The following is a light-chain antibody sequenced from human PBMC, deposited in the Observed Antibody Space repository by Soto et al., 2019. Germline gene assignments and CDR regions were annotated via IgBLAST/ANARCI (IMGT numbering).Light chain of an antibody. CDR1: SSDVGGYNY. Sequence: QSVLTQPASVFGSPGQSITISCTGTSSDVGGYNYVSWYQQHPGKAPKLMIYDVSNRPSGVSNRFSGSKSGNTASLTISGLQAEDEADYYCSSYAGSSRAFVTGSKVTVL. J-gene: IGLJ1*01. CDR3: SSYAGSSRA. CDR2: DVS. V-gene: IGLV2-14*01.